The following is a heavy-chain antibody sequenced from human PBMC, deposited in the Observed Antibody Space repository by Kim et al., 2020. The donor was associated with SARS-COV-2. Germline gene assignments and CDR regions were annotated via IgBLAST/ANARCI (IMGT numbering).Heavy chain of an antibody. Sequence: PSHKRRVTISVDTSKNQFSLKLSSVTAADTAVYYCARGPGTGYSSGWYQNWGQGTLVTVSS. CDR3: ARGPGTGYSSGWYQN. V-gene: IGHV4-59*09. J-gene: IGHJ4*02. D-gene: IGHD6-19*01.